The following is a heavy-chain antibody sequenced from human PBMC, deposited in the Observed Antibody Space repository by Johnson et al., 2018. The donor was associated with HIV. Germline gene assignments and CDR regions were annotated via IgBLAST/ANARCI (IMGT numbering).Heavy chain of an antibody. CDR1: GFTFNTYG. V-gene: IGHV3-30*02. D-gene: IGHD5-18*01. Sequence: QVQLVESGGGVVQPGGSLRLSCTASGFTFNTYGMHWVRQAPGKGLEWVAFIRYDGSNKYYADSVKGRFTISRDNSKNTLYLQMNSLRAEDTAVYYCTRLPSGYSRDAFDIWGQGTMVTVSS. CDR3: TRLPSGYSRDAFDI. CDR2: IRYDGSNK. J-gene: IGHJ3*02.